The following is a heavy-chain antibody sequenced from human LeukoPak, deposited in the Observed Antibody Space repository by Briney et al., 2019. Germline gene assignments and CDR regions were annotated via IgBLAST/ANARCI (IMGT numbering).Heavy chain of an antibody. CDR2: INQDGSEE. V-gene: IGHV3-7*01. CDR1: GFTFSIYW. Sequence: GGSLRLSCAASGFTFSIYWMTWVRQAPGKGLEWVANINQDGSEEYYVDSVKGRFTISRDNAKNSLFLQMNSLRAEDTAVYYCVRANISSWSDWGQGTLVTVSS. CDR3: VRANISSWSD. D-gene: IGHD6-13*01. J-gene: IGHJ4*02.